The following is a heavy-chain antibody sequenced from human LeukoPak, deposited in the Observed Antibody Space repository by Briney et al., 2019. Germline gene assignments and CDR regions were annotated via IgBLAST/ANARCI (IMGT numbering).Heavy chain of an antibody. V-gene: IGHV4-4*07. J-gene: IGHJ4*02. D-gene: IGHD6-19*01. Sequence: SETLSLTCTVSGGSISSYYWSWIRQPARKGLEWIGEIYSSGSSSYSPSLKNRVTMSVDTSKNQFSLKLTSVTAADTAVYYCARRGSSSGWSVDYWGQGTLVTVSS. CDR3: ARRGSSSGWSVDY. CDR1: GGSISSYY. CDR2: IYSSGSS.